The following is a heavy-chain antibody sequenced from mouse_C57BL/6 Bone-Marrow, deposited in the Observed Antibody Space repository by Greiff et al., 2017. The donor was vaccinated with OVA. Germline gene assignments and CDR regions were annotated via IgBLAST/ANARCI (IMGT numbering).Heavy chain of an antibody. CDR1: GYTFTSYW. J-gene: IGHJ3*01. Sequence: QVQLQQPGAELVKPGASVKLSCKASGYTFTSYWMPWVKQRPGQGLEWIGEIDPSDSYTNYNQKFKGKATLTVDTSSSTAYMQLSSLTSEDSAVYYCAGDGYDGWFAYWGQGTLVTVSA. V-gene: IGHV1-50*01. CDR2: IDPSDSYT. D-gene: IGHD2-2*01. CDR3: AGDGYDGWFAY.